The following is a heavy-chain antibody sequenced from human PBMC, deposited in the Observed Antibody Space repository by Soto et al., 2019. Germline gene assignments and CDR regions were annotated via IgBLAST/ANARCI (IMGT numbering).Heavy chain of an antibody. J-gene: IGHJ5*02. CDR2: ISDSASSI. Sequence: LALSCAAYGFTFSDYYMTWIRKDPGKGLELVSYISDSASSIFYADSVKGRFTISRDNARNSLYLHMNSLRAEDTAVYYCARDPAFIPSGLFDPWGQGTLVSVSS. D-gene: IGHD3-22*01. CDR3: ARDPAFIPSGLFDP. V-gene: IGHV3-11*01. CDR1: GFTFSDYY.